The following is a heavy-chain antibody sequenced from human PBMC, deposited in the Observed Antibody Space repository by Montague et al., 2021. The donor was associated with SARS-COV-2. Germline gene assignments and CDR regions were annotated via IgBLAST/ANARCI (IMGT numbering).Heavy chain of an antibody. J-gene: IGHJ4*02. CDR1: GGSFSSYS. V-gene: IGHV4-59*01. CDR3: ARDLPPSRPRNAV. D-gene: IGHD5/OR15-5a*01. CDR2: IHYSGST. Sequence: SETLSLTCTVPGGSFSSYSWSWIRQPPGKGLEWIGYIHYSGSTNYNPPLKSRVTISVDTSKNQFSLRLTSVTAADTAVYYCARDLPPSRPRNAVWGQGTLVTVSS.